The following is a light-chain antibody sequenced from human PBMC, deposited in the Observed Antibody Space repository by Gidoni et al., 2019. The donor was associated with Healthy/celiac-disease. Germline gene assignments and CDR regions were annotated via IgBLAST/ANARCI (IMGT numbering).Light chain of an antibody. Sequence: QSALTHPPSPSGAPGQPVTISGPGTSSDVGGYNYVPWYQQHPGKAPKLMIYEVSKRPSGVPDRFSGSKSGNTASLTVSGLQAEDEADYYCSSYAGSNFVVFGGGTKLTVL. V-gene: IGLV2-8*01. CDR3: SSYAGSNFVV. J-gene: IGLJ2*01. CDR1: SSDVGGYNY. CDR2: EVS.